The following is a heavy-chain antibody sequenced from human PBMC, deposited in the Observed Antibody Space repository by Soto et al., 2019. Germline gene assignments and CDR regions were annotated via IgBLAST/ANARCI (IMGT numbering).Heavy chain of an antibody. D-gene: IGHD6-19*01. CDR1: GYTFTNYW. CDR2: IDPSDSYT. CDR3: ARHLGEQWLDFDY. V-gene: IGHV5-10-1*01. J-gene: IGHJ4*02. Sequence: GESLKISCKGFGYTFTNYWINWVRQMPGKGLEWMGRIDPSDSYTDYSPSCQGHVTISADKSINTAFLERSSLKASDTAMYYCARHLGEQWLDFDYWGQGTLVTVSS.